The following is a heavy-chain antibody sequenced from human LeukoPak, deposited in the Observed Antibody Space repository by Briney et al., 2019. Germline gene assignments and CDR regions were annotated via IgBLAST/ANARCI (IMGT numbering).Heavy chain of an antibody. CDR1: GYTFTSYD. V-gene: IGHV1-18*01. D-gene: IGHD1-1*01. Sequence: GASVKVSCKASGYTFTSYDISWVRQAPGQGLEWMGGISAYNGYTNYAEKVQGRVTMTTDTSTSTAYMELRSLRSDDTAVYYCARAGRGYDYFDYWGEGTLVTVSS. J-gene: IGHJ4*02. CDR2: ISAYNGYT. CDR3: ARAGRGYDYFDY.